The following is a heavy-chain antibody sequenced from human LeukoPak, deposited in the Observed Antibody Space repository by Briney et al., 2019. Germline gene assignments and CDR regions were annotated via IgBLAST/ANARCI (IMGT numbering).Heavy chain of an antibody. J-gene: IGHJ4*02. CDR2: ISAYNGNT. V-gene: IGHV1-18*01. CDR3: ARGHYYDSSGYGFDY. D-gene: IGHD3-22*01. CDR1: GYTFTSYG. Sequence: GASVKVSCKASGYTFTSYGISWVRQAPGQGLEWMGWISAYNGNTNYAQKLQGRVTMTTDTSTSTAYMELRSLRSDDTAVYYCARGHYYDSSGYGFDYRGQGTLVTVSS.